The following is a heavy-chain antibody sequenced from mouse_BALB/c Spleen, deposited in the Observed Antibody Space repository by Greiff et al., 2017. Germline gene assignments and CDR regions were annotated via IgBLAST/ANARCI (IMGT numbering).Heavy chain of an antibody. D-gene: IGHD2-12*01. CDR2: IRNKANGYTT. CDR3: ARDSYPICYAMDY. J-gene: IGHJ4*01. Sequence: EVHLVESGGGLVQPGGSLRLSCATSGFTFTDYYMSWVRQPPGKALEWLGFIRNKANGYTTEYSASVKGRFTISRDNSQSILYLQMNTLRAEDSATYYCARDSYPICYAMDYWGQGTSVTVSS. V-gene: IGHV7-3*02. CDR1: GFTFTDYY.